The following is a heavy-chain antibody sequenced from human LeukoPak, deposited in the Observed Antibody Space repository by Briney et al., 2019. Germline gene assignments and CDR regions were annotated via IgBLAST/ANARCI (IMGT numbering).Heavy chain of an antibody. CDR2: ISSSGSTI. D-gene: IGHD5-24*01. CDR1: GFTFSSYE. Sequence: GSLSLSCAASGFTFSSYEMNWVRQAPGKGLEWVSYISSSGSTIYYADSVKGRFTISRDNAKNSLYLQMNSLRDEDTAVYYCARPRRDGYNYFDYWGQGTLVTVSS. J-gene: IGHJ4*02. V-gene: IGHV3-48*03. CDR3: ARPRRDGYNYFDY.